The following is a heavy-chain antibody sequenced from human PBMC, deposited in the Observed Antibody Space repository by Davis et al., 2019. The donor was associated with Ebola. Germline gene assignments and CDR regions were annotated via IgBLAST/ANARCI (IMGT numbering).Heavy chain of an antibody. CDR2: IYPGDSDT. J-gene: IGHJ6*02. CDR3: ARLRGYCSGGSCYPYYYGMDV. Sequence: GESLKIPCKGSGYSFTSYWIGWVRQLPGKGLEWMGIIYPGDSDTRYSPSFQGQVTISADKSISTAYLQWSSLKASDTAMYYCARLRGYCSGGSCYPYYYGMDVWGQGTTVTVSS. D-gene: IGHD2-15*01. V-gene: IGHV5-51*01. CDR1: GYSFTSYW.